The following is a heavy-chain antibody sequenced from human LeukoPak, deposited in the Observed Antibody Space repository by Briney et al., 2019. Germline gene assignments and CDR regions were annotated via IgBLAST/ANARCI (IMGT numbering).Heavy chain of an antibody. V-gene: IGHV3-9*01. CDR3: AKDNMVRGVPPYFDY. D-gene: IGHD3-10*01. CDR1: GSTFEAYT. CDR2: ITWNSATI. Sequence: PGRSLRLSCAASGSTFEAYTMHWVRQAPGKGLEWVSGITWNSATIRYADSVKGRFTISRDNAKNSLYLQMHSLRAEDTAFYYCAKDNMVRGVPPYFDYWGLGILVTVSS. J-gene: IGHJ4*02.